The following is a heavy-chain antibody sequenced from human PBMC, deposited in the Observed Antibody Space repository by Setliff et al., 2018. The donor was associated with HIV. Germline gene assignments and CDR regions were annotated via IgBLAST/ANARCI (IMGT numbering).Heavy chain of an antibody. J-gene: IGHJ6*02. CDR3: ASAHCGGDCYSTYYFHYYGMDV. Sequence: AGESLKISCAASGFTLSTYTVHWVRQAPGKGLEWVALISYDGRNEYYADSVKGRFTISRDNSKNTLDLQMNSLRAEDTAVYYCASAHCGGDCYSTYYFHYYGMDVWGQGATVTVSS. CDR1: GFTLSTYT. V-gene: IGHV3-30*04. CDR2: ISYDGRNE. D-gene: IGHD2-21*02.